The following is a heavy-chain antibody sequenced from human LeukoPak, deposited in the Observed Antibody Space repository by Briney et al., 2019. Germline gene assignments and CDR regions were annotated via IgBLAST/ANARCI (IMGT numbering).Heavy chain of an antibody. CDR1: GGSFSGYY. Sequence: PSETLSLTCAVYGGSFSGYYWSWIRQPAGKGLEWIGRIYTSGSTNYNPSLKSRVTISVDTSKNQFSLKPSSVTAADTAVYYCAREKTRSAGENWFDPWGQGTLVTVSS. CDR2: IYTSGST. J-gene: IGHJ5*02. V-gene: IGHV4-4*07. CDR3: AREKTRSAGENWFDP. D-gene: IGHD3-10*01.